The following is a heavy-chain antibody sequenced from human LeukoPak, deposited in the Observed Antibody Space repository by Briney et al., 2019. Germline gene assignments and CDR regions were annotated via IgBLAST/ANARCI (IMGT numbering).Heavy chain of an antibody. CDR2: IYHSGST. V-gene: IGHV4-39*07. J-gene: IGHJ5*02. Sequence: AETLSLTCIVSGGSISSSSSFYWGWIRQPPGKGLEWIGSIYHSGSTYYNPSLKSRVTISVDTSKNQFSLKLSSVTAADTAVYYCARQTSKRPLYWFDPWGQGTLVTVSS. CDR3: ARQTSKRPLYWFDP. CDR1: GGSISSSSSFY. D-gene: IGHD1/OR15-1a*01.